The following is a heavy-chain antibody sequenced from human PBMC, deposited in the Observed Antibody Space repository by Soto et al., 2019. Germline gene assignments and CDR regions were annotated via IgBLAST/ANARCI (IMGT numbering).Heavy chain of an antibody. Sequence: EVRLLESGGGLVQPGGSLRLSCAASGFTFSVYAMSWVRQAPGKGLEWVSGISGSGDSTHYADSVKGRFTVSRDNSKSVLYLQTNSLRAEDTAIDYCAKALYGGFTYWGQGTLVTVSS. V-gene: IGHV3-23*01. CDR1: GFTFSVYA. CDR3: AKALYGGFTY. CDR2: ISGSGDST. D-gene: IGHD3-10*01. J-gene: IGHJ4*02.